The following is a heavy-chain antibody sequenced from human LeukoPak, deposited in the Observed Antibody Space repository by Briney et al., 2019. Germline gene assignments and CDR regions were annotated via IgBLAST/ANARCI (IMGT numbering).Heavy chain of an antibody. Sequence: PGGSLRLSCSASGFTFSSYVMHWVRQAPGKGLEYVSAISSIGGSTYYADSVKGRFTISKDNSKNTLYLKMSSLRAEDTAVYYCVKGSGGNYYYSSGYYYREYFQHWGQGTLVTVSS. CDR1: GFTFSSYV. J-gene: IGHJ1*01. D-gene: IGHD3-22*01. CDR2: ISSIGGST. V-gene: IGHV3-64D*09. CDR3: VKGSGGNYYYSSGYYYREYFQH.